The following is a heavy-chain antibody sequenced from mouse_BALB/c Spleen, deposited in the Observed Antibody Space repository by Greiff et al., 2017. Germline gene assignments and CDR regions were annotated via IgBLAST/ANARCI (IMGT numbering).Heavy chain of an antibody. D-gene: IGHD1-1*01. Sequence: DVKLVESGGGLVKPGGSLKLSCAASGFTFSSYAMSWVRQTPEKRLEWVASISSGGSTYYPDSVKGRFTISRDNARNILYLQMSSLRSEDTAMYYCARGRGLLRTSYYFDYWGQGTTLTVSS. CDR3: ARGRGLLRTSYYFDY. V-gene: IGHV5-6-5*01. J-gene: IGHJ2*01. CDR2: ISSGGST. CDR1: GFTFSSYA.